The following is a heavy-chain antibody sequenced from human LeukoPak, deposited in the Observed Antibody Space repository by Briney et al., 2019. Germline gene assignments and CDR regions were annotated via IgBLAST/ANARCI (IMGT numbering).Heavy chain of an antibody. D-gene: IGHD1-26*01. CDR2: IWYDGSNK. CDR3: ARVAEGEWFDP. V-gene: IGHV3-33*01. CDR1: GFTFSSYG. Sequence: GRSLRLSCAASGFTFSSYGMHWVRQAPGKGLEWVAVIWYDGSNKYYADSVKGRFTTSRDNSKNTLYLQMNSLRAEDTAVYYCARVAEGEWFDPWGQGTLVTVSS. J-gene: IGHJ5*02.